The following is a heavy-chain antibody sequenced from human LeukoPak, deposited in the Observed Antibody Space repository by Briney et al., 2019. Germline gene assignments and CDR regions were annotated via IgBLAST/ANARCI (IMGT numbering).Heavy chain of an antibody. J-gene: IGHJ3*02. CDR3: ARDASELLRRGDHDAFDI. Sequence: RSLRLSCAASGFTFSRHAMHWVRQAPGKGLEWVAVISYDARRKFYVDSVKGRFTISRDNSKNMLYVQMNSLRAEDTAVYYCARDASELLRRGDHDAFDIWGQGTMVTVSS. V-gene: IGHV3-30*04. CDR1: GFTFSRHA. CDR2: ISYDARRK. D-gene: IGHD1-26*01.